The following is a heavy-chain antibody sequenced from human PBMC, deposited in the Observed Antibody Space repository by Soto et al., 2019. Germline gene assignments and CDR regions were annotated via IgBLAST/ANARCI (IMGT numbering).Heavy chain of an antibody. D-gene: IGHD6-19*01. V-gene: IGHV1-18*04. CDR2: ISAYNGNT. Sequence: ASVKVCKASGYTFTSYGISWVRQAPGQGLEWMGWISAYNGNTNYAQKLQGRVTMTTDTSTSTAYMELRSLRSDDTAVYYCARDGYSSGWGGNYYYYGMDVWGQGTTVTVSS. J-gene: IGHJ6*02. CDR3: ARDGYSSGWGGNYYYYGMDV. CDR1: GYTFTSYG.